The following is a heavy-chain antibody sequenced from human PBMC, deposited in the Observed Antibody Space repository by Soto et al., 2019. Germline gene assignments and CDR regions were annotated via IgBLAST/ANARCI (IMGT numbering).Heavy chain of an antibody. J-gene: IGHJ4*02. D-gene: IGHD3-10*01. CDR2: ISPSSSFL. CDR1: GFRFRSYY. Sequence: GGSLRLCCAASGFRFRSYYRNWVRQATGRGLEWVSSISPSSSFLSYADSLKGRFTISRDNAKGSVNLQMNSLRAEDTAVYYCARVATDYGSGSPYYSDHWGQGTLVTVSS. V-gene: IGHV3-21*06. CDR3: ARVATDYGSGSPYYSDH.